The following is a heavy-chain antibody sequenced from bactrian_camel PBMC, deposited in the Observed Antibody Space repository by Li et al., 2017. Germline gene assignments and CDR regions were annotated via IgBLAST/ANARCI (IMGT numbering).Heavy chain of an antibody. Sequence: HVQLVESGGGSVQAGGSLRLSCDASGYTSSSFCMGWFRQVPGKEREGVAVIDSDGVTSYAESVKGRFTISKASAKDILYLQMNNLKPEDTGVYYCAADSPTARADVRTLYDMYLGQGTQVTVS. CDR2: IDSDGVT. CDR3: AADSPTARADVRTLYDMY. J-gene: IGHJ4*01. D-gene: IGHD5*01. V-gene: IGHV3S26*01. CDR1: GYTSSSFC.